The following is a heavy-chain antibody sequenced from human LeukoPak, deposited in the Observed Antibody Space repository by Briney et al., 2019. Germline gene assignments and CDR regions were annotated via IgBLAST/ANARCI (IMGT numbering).Heavy chain of an antibody. V-gene: IGHV3-53*01. J-gene: IGHJ5*02. CDR3: ARDNRVITIFGVVTRWWFNP. Sequence: GGSLRLSCAASGFAVSSNYMSWVRQAPGKGLEWVSIVYSDGRTFYTDSVKGRFTVSRDSSKNTLRLEMNSLRVEDTAIYYCARDNRVITIFGVVTRWWFNPWGQGSLVTVSS. D-gene: IGHD3-3*01. CDR2: VYSDGRT. CDR1: GFAVSSNY.